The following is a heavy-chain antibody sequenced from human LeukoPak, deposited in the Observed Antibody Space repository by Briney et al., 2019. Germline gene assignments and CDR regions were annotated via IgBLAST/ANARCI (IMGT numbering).Heavy chain of an antibody. D-gene: IGHD2-2*01. J-gene: IGHJ5*02. CDR3: ARGSGYCDSTTCYNWFDP. CDR1: GYSISSCYY. Sequence: SETLSLTCSVSGYSISSCYYWGWIRRPPGKGLEWIGSIYHSGNTYYNPSLKSQVTISVDTSKNQFSLKLRSVTAADTAVYYCARGSGYCDSTTCYNWFDPWGLGTLVTVSS. V-gene: IGHV4-38-2*02. CDR2: IYHSGNT.